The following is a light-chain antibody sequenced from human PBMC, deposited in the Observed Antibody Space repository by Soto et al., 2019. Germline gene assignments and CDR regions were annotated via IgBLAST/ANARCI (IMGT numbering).Light chain of an antibody. V-gene: IGKV3-20*01. J-gene: IGKJ1*01. Sequence: EVLMTQSPDTLYVSPGERVTLSCRASQGVSDKLAWYQQKPGQGPRLLVFGASTRAAGFPDRFSGSGSGTDFTLTISRLEPEDFAVYYCQQYGSSPRTFGQGTKVDIK. CDR3: QQYGSSPRT. CDR2: GAS. CDR1: QGVSDK.